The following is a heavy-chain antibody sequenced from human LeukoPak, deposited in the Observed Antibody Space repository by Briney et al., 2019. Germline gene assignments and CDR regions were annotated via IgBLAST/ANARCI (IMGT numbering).Heavy chain of an antibody. CDR2: IYSGGST. J-gene: IGHJ3*02. CDR1: GFTVSSNC. V-gene: IGHV3-53*01. D-gene: IGHD2-15*01. Sequence: GGSLRLSCAASGFTVSSNCMSWVRQAPGKGLEWVSLIYSGGSTYYADSVKGRFTISRDNSKNTPYLQMNSLRAEDTAVYYCAKDVGDHTFDIWGQGTMVTVSS. CDR3: AKDVGDHTFDI.